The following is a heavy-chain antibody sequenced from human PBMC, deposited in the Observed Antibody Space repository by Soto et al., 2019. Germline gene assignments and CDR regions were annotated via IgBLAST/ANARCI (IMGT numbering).Heavy chain of an antibody. CDR2: IYSGGST. D-gene: IGHD3-16*02. V-gene: IGHV3-53*05. Sequence: PGGSLRLSCAASGFTVSSNYMSWVRQAPGKGLEWVSVIYSGGSTYYADSVKGRFTISRDNSKNTLYLQMNSLRAEDTAVYYCAKDGITFGGVIVLKNYYFDYWGQGTLVTVSS. CDR3: AKDGITFGGVIVLKNYYFDY. J-gene: IGHJ4*02. CDR1: GFTVSSNY.